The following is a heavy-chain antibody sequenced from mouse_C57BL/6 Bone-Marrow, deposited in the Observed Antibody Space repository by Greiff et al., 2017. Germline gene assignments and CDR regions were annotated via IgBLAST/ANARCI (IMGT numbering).Heavy chain of an antibody. J-gene: IGHJ2*01. V-gene: IGHV7-3*01. CDR1: GFTFTDYY. CDR2: IRNKANGYTT. CDR3: ARYFITWEYYFDY. Sequence: DVQLVESGGGLVQPGGSLSLSCAASGFTFTDYYMSWVRQPPGKALEWLGFIRNKANGYTTEYSASVKGRFTISRDNSQSILYLLMNALRAADSATYYFARYFITWEYYFDYWGQGTTLTVSA. D-gene: IGHD1-1*01.